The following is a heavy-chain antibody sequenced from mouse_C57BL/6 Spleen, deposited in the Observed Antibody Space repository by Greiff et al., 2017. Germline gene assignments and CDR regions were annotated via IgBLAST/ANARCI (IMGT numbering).Heavy chain of an antibody. D-gene: IGHD1-1*01. CDR1: GYTFTSYW. CDR2: IYPSDSET. V-gene: IGHV1-61*01. Sequence: QVQLKQPGAELVRPGSSVKLSCKASGYTFTSYWMDWVKQRPGQGLEWIGNIYPSDSETHYNQKFKDKATLTVDKSSSTAYMQLSSLTSEDSAVYYCARGGGSYGSREAPFDYWGQGTTLTVSS. CDR3: ARGGGSYGSREAPFDY. J-gene: IGHJ2*01.